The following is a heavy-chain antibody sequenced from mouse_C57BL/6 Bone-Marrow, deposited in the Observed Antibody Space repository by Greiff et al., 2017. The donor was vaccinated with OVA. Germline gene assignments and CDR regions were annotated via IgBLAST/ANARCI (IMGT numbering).Heavy chain of an antibody. V-gene: IGHV5-4*01. CDR1: GFTFSSYA. D-gene: IGHD2-4*01. J-gene: IGHJ3*01. Sequence: EVQGVESGGGLVKPGGSLKLSCAASGFTFSSYAMSWVRQTPEKRLEWVATISDGGSYTYYPDNVKGRFTISRDNAKNNLYLQMSHLKSEDTAMYYCARDGRLRRVAWFAYWGQGTLVTVSA. CDR3: ARDGRLRRVAWFAY. CDR2: ISDGGSYT.